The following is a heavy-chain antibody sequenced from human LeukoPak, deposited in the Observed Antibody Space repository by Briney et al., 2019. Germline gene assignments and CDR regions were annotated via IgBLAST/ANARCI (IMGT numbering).Heavy chain of an antibody. Sequence: ASVKVSCKASGYTFTGYYMHWLRQAPGQGLEWMGWINPNSGCTNYAQKFQGRVTMTRDTSISTAYMELSRLRSDDTAVYYCARDYYYGSGSYYPYYYYGMDVWGQGTTVTVSS. CDR3: ARDYYYGSGSYYPYYYYGMDV. CDR2: INPNSGCT. J-gene: IGHJ6*02. CDR1: GYTFTGYY. D-gene: IGHD3-10*01. V-gene: IGHV1-2*02.